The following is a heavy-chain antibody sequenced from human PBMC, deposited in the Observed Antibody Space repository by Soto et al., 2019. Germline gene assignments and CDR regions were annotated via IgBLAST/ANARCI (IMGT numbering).Heavy chain of an antibody. Sequence: GGPLILSYPTSGFPFSIYDMHWLRQATAQGLEWVSAIGTAGDTYYPGSVKGRFTISRENAKNSLYLQMNSLRAGDTAVYYCARAVRYCSGGSCYFSYYYYYMDVWGKGT. CDR3: ARAVRYCSGGSCYFSYYYYYMDV. CDR2: IGTAGDT. V-gene: IGHV3-13*01. CDR1: GFPFSIYD. D-gene: IGHD2-15*01. J-gene: IGHJ6*03.